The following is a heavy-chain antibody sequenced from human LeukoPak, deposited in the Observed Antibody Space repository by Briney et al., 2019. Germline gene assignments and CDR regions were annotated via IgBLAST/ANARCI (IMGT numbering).Heavy chain of an antibody. V-gene: IGHV3-33*01. J-gene: IGHJ6*02. Sequence: EGSLRLPCAACRLTFSNYGMQWVRQAPGKGLEWVALIWYDGSNKYYADSVKGRFTISRDNSKNTLYLQMNSLRAEDTAVYYCARSTQQSYYYYGMDVWGQGTTVTVSS. CDR3: ARSTQQSYYYYGMDV. CDR2: IWYDGSNK. CDR1: RLTFSNYG. D-gene: IGHD1/OR15-1a*01.